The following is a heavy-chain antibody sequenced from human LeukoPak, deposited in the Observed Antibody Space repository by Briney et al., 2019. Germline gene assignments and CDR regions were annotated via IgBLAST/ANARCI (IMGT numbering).Heavy chain of an antibody. CDR2: IRYDGSNK. D-gene: IGHD2-15*01. J-gene: IGHJ6*02. Sequence: GGSLRLSCAASGFTFSSYGMHWVRQAPGKGLEWVAFIRYDGSNKYYADSVKGRFTISRDNSKSTLYLQMNSLRAEDTAVYYCARDCSGGSCYSGYYYGMDVWGQGTTVTVSS. CDR1: GFTFSSYG. V-gene: IGHV3-30*02. CDR3: ARDCSGGSCYSGYYYGMDV.